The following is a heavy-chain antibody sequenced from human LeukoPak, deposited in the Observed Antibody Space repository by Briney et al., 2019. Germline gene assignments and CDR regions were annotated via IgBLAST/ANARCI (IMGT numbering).Heavy chain of an antibody. J-gene: IGHJ3*02. CDR1: GFTFSGYW. D-gene: IGHD3-10*01. Sequence: PGGSLSLSCAVSGFTFSGYWMSWVRQAPGNGLEWVATINEDGSGKYYVDSVKGRFTISRDNAKNSLYLQMNSLRAEDTTLYYCARGFDGRSGFDIWGQGTMVTVSS. CDR2: INEDGSGK. V-gene: IGHV3-7*01. CDR3: ARGFDGRSGFDI.